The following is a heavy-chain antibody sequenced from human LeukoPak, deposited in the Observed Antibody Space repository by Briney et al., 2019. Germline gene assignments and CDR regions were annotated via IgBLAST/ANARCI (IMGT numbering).Heavy chain of an antibody. Sequence: PGGSLRLSCAASGFTFSSYAMSWFRQAPGKGLEWVSAISGSGGSTYYADSVKGRFTISRDNSKNTLYLQMNSLRAEDTAVYYCAKGGEVQTGTINYYYYYYMDVWGKGTTVTVSS. D-gene: IGHD1-1*01. CDR1: GFTFSSYA. CDR3: AKGGEVQTGTINYYYYYYMDV. J-gene: IGHJ6*03. CDR2: ISGSGGST. V-gene: IGHV3-23*01.